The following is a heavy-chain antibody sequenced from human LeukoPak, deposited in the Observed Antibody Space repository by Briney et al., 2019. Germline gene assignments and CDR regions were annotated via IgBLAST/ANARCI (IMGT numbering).Heavy chain of an antibody. D-gene: IGHD5-18*01. CDR1: GFTFEDYG. Sequence: GGSLRLSCTVSGFTFEDYGMSWVRQVPGKGLEWVCGISRNGGSTGYAAAVKGRFTISKNNAENSLFLQMNSLRAEDTALYYCARGIAAMVSWGQGTLVTVSS. CDR3: ARGIAAMVS. CDR2: ISRNGGST. V-gene: IGHV3-20*04. J-gene: IGHJ5*02.